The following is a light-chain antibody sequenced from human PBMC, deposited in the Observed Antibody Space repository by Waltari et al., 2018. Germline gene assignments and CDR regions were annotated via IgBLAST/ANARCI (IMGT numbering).Light chain of an antibody. J-gene: IGKJ1*01. CDR3: QQSYSTPRT. Sequence: DIQMTQSPSSLSASVGDRVTMTCRASQSVSNYLNWYQQKPGKAPKLLIYTASSLQSGVPPRFSGSVSGTDFTLTISSLQPEDFATYYCQQSYSTPRTFGQGTKVEIK. CDR2: TAS. V-gene: IGKV1-39*01. CDR1: QSVSNY.